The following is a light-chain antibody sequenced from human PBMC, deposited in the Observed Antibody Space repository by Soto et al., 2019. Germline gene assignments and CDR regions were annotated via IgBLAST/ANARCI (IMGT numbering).Light chain of an antibody. CDR1: SSDVGAYNY. Sequence: QSALTQPASVSGSPGQSITISCTGTSSDVGAYNYVSWYQQHPGNAPKLMIYEVSNRPSGVSIRFSGSKSGNTASLTISGLQAEDEADYFCSSYTVSSTYVFRTGTKLTVL. V-gene: IGLV2-14*01. CDR2: EVS. CDR3: SSYTVSSTYV. J-gene: IGLJ1*01.